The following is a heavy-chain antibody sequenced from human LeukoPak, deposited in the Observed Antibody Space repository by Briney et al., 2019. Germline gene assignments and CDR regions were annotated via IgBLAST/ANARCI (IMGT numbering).Heavy chain of an antibody. J-gene: IGHJ5*01. CDR1: GGSISSYY. V-gene: IGHV4-59*01. Sequence: SETLSLTCTVSGGSISSYYWSWIRQPPGKGLEWIGYIYYSGSTNYNPSLKSRVTISVDTSKNQFSLKLSSVTAADTAVYYCARVGLRGWFGSWGQGTLVTVSS. CDR3: ARVGLRGWFGS. D-gene: IGHD3-16*01. CDR2: IYYSGST.